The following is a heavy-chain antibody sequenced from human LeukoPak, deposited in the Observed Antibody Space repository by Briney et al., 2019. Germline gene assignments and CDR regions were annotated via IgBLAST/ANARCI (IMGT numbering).Heavy chain of an antibody. D-gene: IGHD6-13*01. J-gene: IGHJ5*02. Sequence: SETLSLTCTVSGYSISSGYYWGWIRQPPGKGLEWIGSIYHSGSTYYNPSLKSRVTISVDTSQNQSSLKLSSVTAADTAVYYCARGPGKQQLVGRFDPWGQGTLVTVSS. V-gene: IGHV4-38-2*02. CDR3: ARGPGKQQLVGRFDP. CDR1: GYSISSGYY. CDR2: IYHSGST.